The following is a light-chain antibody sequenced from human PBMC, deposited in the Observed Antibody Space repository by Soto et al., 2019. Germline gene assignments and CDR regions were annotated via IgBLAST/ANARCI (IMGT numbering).Light chain of an antibody. CDR2: DDN. V-gene: IGLV1-51*01. Sequence: QSVMTQPPSVSAAPGQKVTISCSGSSSNIGGNSVSWYQQLPGTAPKLLIYDDNKRPSGIPDRFSGSKSGTSATLGITGFQTGDEADYYCGSYTSSSTWVFGGGTKLTVL. CDR3: GSYTSSSTWV. CDR1: SSNIGGNS. J-gene: IGLJ3*02.